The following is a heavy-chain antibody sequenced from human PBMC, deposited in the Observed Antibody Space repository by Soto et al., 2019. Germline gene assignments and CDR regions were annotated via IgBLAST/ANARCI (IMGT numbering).Heavy chain of an antibody. V-gene: IGHV2-5*02. CDR2: IYWDDDK. CDR3: ARRPPYGDYAADALDI. J-gene: IGHJ3*02. CDR1: GFSLSTSGVD. D-gene: IGHD4-17*01. Sequence: QITLKESGPTLVKPTQTLTLTCTFSGFSLSTSGVDVGWIRQPPEKALEWLALIYWDDDKRYSPSLKSRLTITKDTSKNQVVLTMTNMDPVDTATYYCARRPPYGDYAADALDIWGQGTMVTVSS.